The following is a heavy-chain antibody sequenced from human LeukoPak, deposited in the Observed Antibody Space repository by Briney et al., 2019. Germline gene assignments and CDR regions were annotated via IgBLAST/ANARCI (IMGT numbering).Heavy chain of an antibody. D-gene: IGHD2-15*01. V-gene: IGHV3-7*05. CDR1: GGTFSSYE. CDR2: IKQDGTEK. Sequence: GGSLRLSCAVSGGTFSSYEMNWVRQAPGKGLEWVANIKQDGTEKYYVDSVRGRFTISRDNAKNSLYLQMNSLRAEDTAVYYCASQALRAVDIWGQGTMVTVSS. CDR3: ASQALRAVDI. J-gene: IGHJ3*02.